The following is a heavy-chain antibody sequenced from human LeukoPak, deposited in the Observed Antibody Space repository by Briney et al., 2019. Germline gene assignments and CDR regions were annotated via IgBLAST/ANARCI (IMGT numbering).Heavy chain of an antibody. J-gene: IGHJ4*02. V-gene: IGHV3-30*18. CDR2: ITYDGRNK. CDR3: TKDPLDY. Sequence: PGGSLRLSCAASGFSFAGYGMNWVRQAPGRGLEWVAVITYDGRNKYYADSVKGRFTISRDNSKNTQYLQMNSLRAEDTAVYYCTKDPLDYWGQGTLVTVSS. CDR1: GFSFAGYG.